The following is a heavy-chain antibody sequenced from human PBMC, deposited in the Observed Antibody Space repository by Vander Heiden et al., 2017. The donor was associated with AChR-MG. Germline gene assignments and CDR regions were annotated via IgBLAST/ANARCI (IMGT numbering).Heavy chain of an antibody. CDR1: GFPFSNYA. CDR2: GSGRGGSA. CDR3: AKEFTVDPQPRGVGF. J-gene: IGHJ4*02. V-gene: IGHV3-23*01. Sequence: EVQLSDSGGGSVHPGGSVRHSWSASGFPFSNYAISWGREAPGKGVGWGVLGSGRGGSAYFAESVRGRFTISRGNSMNVLDLQLNYLRAEDTAIYECAKEFTVDPQPRGVGFWGQGTLVTGPS. D-gene: IGHD3-10*01.